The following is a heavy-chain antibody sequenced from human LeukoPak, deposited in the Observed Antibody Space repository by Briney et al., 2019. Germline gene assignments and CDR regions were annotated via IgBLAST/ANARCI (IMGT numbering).Heavy chain of an antibody. CDR1: GFTFSSYA. D-gene: IGHD7-27*01. Sequence: GGSLRLSCAASGFTFSSYAMHCVRQAPGKGLEWVAFIRYDGSNKYYADSVKGRFTISRDKSNNTLYLQMNSLRAEDAAVYYCAKDRQGSKSSGEDYWGQGTLVTVSS. J-gene: IGHJ4*02. CDR2: IRYDGSNK. V-gene: IGHV3-30*02. CDR3: AKDRQGSKSSGEDY.